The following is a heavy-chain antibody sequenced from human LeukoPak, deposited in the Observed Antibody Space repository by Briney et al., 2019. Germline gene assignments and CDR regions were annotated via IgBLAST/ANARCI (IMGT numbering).Heavy chain of an antibody. V-gene: IGHV3-30-3*01. D-gene: IGHD6-13*01. CDR1: GSTFSSYA. Sequence: TGGSLRLSCAASGSTFSSYAMHWVRQAPVKGLEWVAVISYDGSNKYYADSVKGRFTISRDNSKNTLYLQMNSLRAEDTAVYYCARVPYEAAAGPVAGNYFDYWGQGTLVTVSS. CDR2: ISYDGSNK. CDR3: ARVPYEAAAGPVAGNYFDY. J-gene: IGHJ4*02.